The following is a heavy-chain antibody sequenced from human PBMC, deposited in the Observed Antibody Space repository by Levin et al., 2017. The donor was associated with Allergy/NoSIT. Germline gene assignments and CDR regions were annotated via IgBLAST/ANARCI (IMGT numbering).Heavy chain of an antibody. CDR1: GFSLSTYW. CDR3: VRDPSPSIGEPSATYDAFDL. V-gene: IGHV3-7*01. D-gene: IGHD3-3*01. Sequence: GESLKISCAASGFSLSTYWMTWVRQAPGKGLEWVANINEDGSVMHYVDSVKGRFTIFRDNAKTSLHLQMYSLRVEDTALYYCVRDPSPSIGEPSATYDAFDLWGQGAMVTVSS. J-gene: IGHJ3*01. CDR2: INEDGSVM.